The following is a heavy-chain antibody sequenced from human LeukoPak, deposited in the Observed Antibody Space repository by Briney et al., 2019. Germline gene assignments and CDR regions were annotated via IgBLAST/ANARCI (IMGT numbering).Heavy chain of an antibody. CDR2: IYSSGSA. CDR1: GASINNNF. CDR3: ARHRDYYDT. V-gene: IGHV4-59*08. Sequence: SETLSLTCTVSGASINNNFWTCIRQPPEKGLEWIGYIYSSGSANYNPSLKSRVIISGGTSKNQMSLNLSSVTAADPAVYLCARHRDYYDTWGHGTLVTVSS. J-gene: IGHJ4*01. D-gene: IGHD3-22*01.